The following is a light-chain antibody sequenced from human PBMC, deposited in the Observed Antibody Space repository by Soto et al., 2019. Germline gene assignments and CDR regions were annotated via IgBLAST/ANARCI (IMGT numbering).Light chain of an antibody. J-gene: IGKJ1*01. V-gene: IGKV1-27*01. CDR1: QDISNY. CDR3: QKYDNVPRT. CDR2: AAS. Sequence: DIQMTQSPSSLSASVGDRVTITCRASQDISNYLAWYQHKPGKIPKVLIYAASTLQSGVPSRFSGSRSGTDFTLTISSLQPEDVATYYCQKYDNVPRTFGQGTKVEIK.